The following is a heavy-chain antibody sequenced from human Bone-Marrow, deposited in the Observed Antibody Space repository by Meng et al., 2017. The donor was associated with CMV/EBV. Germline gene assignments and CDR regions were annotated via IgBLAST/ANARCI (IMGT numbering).Heavy chain of an antibody. J-gene: IGHJ4*02. V-gene: IGHV4-4*07. Sequence: SETLSLTCTVSGGSISSYYWSWIRQPAGKGLEWIGRIYTSGSTNYNPSLKSRVTISVDTSKNQFSLKLSSVTAADTAVYYCARSPFWSGYHYYFDYWGQGTLVTVSS. CDR2: IYTSGST. CDR1: GGSISSYY. CDR3: ARSPFWSGYHYYFDY. D-gene: IGHD3-3*01.